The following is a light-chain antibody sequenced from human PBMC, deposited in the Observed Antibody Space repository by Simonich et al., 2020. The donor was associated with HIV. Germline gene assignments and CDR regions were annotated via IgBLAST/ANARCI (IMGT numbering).Light chain of an antibody. J-gene: IGKJ4*01. CDR1: QSVLSSSNNKNS. Sequence: DIVMTQSPDSLAVSLGERATINCKSSQSVLSSSNNKNSLVWYQQKPGKPPKLLIYLAATLESGVPDRFSGSGSGTDFTLTISSLQAEDVAVDYCQQYYSIPLTFGGGTKVEIK. CDR2: LAA. V-gene: IGKV4-1*01. CDR3: QQYYSIPLT.